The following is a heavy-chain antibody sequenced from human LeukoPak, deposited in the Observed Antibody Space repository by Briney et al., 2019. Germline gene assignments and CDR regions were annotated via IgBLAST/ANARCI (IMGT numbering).Heavy chain of an antibody. J-gene: IGHJ4*02. Sequence: ASVKVSCKASGYTFSRYAVNWVRLAPGQGLEWMGIINPSGGSTSYAQKFQGRVTMTRDMSTSTVYMELSSLRSEDTAVYYCARPRYSGYDYHGGFDYWGQGTLVTVSS. CDR3: ARPRYSGYDYHGGFDY. D-gene: IGHD5-12*01. CDR2: INPSGGST. V-gene: IGHV1-46*01. CDR1: GYTFSRYA.